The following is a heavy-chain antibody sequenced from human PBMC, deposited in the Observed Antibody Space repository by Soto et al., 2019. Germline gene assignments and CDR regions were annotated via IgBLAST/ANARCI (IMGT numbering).Heavy chain of an antibody. CDR2: INAGNGNT. D-gene: IGHD6-19*01. V-gene: IGHV1-3*01. CDR3: ARNRGGVYSSGWYYYYGMDV. Sequence: QVQLVQSGAEVKKPGASVKVSCKASGYTFTSYAMHWVRQAPGQRLEWMGWINAGNGNTKYSQKFQGRVTITRDTSASKAHMELSSLRSEDKAVYYCARNRGGVYSSGWYYYYGMDVWGQGTTVTVSS. J-gene: IGHJ6*02. CDR1: GYTFTSYA.